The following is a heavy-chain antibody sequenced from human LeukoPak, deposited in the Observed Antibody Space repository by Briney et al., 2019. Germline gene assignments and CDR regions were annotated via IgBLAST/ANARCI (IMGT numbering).Heavy chain of an antibody. CDR2: INLDGSQK. CDR1: GFTFSNYW. J-gene: IGHJ4*02. V-gene: IGHV3-7*01. CDR3: ARKRPNYFDY. Sequence: GGSLRLPCAASGFTFSNYWMAWVRQAPGKGPEWVANINLDGSQKYYVDSVKGRFTISRDNAENSLYLQMNSLRAEGTALYYCARKRPNYFDYWGQGTLVTVSS.